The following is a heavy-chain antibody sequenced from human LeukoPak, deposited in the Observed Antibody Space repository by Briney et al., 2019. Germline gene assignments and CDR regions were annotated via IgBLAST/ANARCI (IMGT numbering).Heavy chain of an antibody. CDR1: GYTLTELS. Sequence: GASVKVSCKVSGYTLTELSMHWVRQAPGKGLEWMGGFDPEDGETIYAQKFQGRVTMTEDTSTDAAYMELSSLRSEDTAVYYCTTAPIVGATFFDYWGQGTLVTVSS. D-gene: IGHD1-26*01. J-gene: IGHJ4*02. V-gene: IGHV1-24*01. CDR2: FDPEDGET. CDR3: TTAPIVGATFFDY.